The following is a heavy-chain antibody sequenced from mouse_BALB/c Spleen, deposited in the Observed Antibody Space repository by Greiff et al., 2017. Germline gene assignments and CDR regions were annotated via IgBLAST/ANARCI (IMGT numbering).Heavy chain of an antibody. CDR1: GYSFTGYF. D-gene: IGHD2-1*01. Sequence: EVQLQQSGPELVKPGASVKISCKASGYSFTGYFMNWVMQSHGKSLEWIGRINPYNGDTFYNQKFKGKATLTVDKSSSTAHMELRSLASEDSAVYYCARRGNGNYWFAYWGQGTLVTVSA. CDR3: ARRGNGNYWFAY. V-gene: IGHV1-20*02. CDR2: INPYNGDT. J-gene: IGHJ3*01.